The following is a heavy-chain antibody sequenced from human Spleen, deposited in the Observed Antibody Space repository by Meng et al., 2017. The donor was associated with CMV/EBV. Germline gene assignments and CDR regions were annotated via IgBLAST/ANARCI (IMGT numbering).Heavy chain of an antibody. CDR1: GYTFSSYG. D-gene: IGHD2-2*01. CDR2: ISAYNGNR. CDR3: ARDHCSNKVCYDGAFDI. V-gene: IGHV1-18*01. J-gene: IGHJ3*02. Sequence: ASVKVSCKASGYTFSSYGISWVRQAPGQGLEWMGWISAYNGNRNYAQKFQGRVTMTTDTSTSTAYMELRSLRSDDTAVYYCARDHCSNKVCYDGAFDIWGHGTMVTVSS.